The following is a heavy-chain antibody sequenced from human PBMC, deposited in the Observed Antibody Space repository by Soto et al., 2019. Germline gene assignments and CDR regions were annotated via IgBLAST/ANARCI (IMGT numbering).Heavy chain of an antibody. CDR1: GGSISSSGHY. Sequence: SETLSLTCTVSGGSISSSGHYWGWIRQPPGEGLEWIGFISYSGTTSYSPSLKSRVAISLDTSKNQFSLSLSSVTAADTAVYYCARGRGYSYGLDPWGQGTLVTVSS. D-gene: IGHD5-18*01. J-gene: IGHJ5*02. V-gene: IGHV4-30-4*08. CDR3: ARGRGYSYGLDP. CDR2: ISYSGTT.